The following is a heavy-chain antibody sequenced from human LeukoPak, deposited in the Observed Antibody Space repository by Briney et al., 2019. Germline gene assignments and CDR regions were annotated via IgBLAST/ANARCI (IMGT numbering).Heavy chain of an antibody. J-gene: IGHJ6*03. CDR2: VYYTGTT. V-gene: IGHV4-39*01. Sequence: SETLSLTCTVSDDSITTSSYYWGWIRQPPGKGLEWIGSVYYTGTTYYNPSLKSRVSISVDTSKNQFSLRLNSPTATDTAVYFCARHHANYFYYMAVWGKGTTVIVSS. CDR1: DDSITTSSYY. CDR3: ARHHANYFYYMAV.